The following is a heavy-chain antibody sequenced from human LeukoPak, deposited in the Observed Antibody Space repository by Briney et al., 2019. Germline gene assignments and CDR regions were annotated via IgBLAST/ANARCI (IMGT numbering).Heavy chain of an antibody. J-gene: IGHJ4*02. D-gene: IGHD6-19*01. CDR2: INPNSGGT. Sequence: GASVKVSCKASGYTFTGYYMHWVRQAPGQGLEWMGWINPNSGGTNYAQKFQGRVTMTRDTSISTAYMELSRLRSDDTAVYYCARGSPAVAAQKGDYWGQGTLVTVSS. CDR3: ARGSPAVAAQKGDY. CDR1: GYTFTGYY. V-gene: IGHV1-2*02.